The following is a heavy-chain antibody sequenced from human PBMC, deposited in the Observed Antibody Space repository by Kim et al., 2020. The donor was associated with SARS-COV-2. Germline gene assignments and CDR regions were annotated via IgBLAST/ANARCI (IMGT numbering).Heavy chain of an antibody. CDR2: IYPGDSDT. CDR3: ARHLSSSSTTASWFDP. D-gene: IGHD6-6*01. Sequence: GESLKISCKGSGYSFTSYWIGWVRQMPGKGLEWMGIIYPGDSDTRYSPSFQGQVTISADKSISTAYLQWSSLKASDTAMYYCARHLSSSSTTASWFDPWGQGTLVTVSS. V-gene: IGHV5-51*01. CDR1: GYSFTSYW. J-gene: IGHJ5*02.